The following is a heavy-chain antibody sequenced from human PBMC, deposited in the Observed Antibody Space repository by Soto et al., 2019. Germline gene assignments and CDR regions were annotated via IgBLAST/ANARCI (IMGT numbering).Heavy chain of an antibody. Sequence: ASVKVSCKASGYTFTSYGISWVRQAPGQGLEWMGWISAYNGNTNYAQKLQGRVTMTTDTSTSTAYMELRSLRSDDTAVYYCARDVAAYYYDSSGYSLPGNFDYWGQGTLVTVSS. V-gene: IGHV1-18*01. D-gene: IGHD3-22*01. J-gene: IGHJ4*02. CDR2: ISAYNGNT. CDR1: GYTFTSYG. CDR3: ARDVAAYYYDSSGYSLPGNFDY.